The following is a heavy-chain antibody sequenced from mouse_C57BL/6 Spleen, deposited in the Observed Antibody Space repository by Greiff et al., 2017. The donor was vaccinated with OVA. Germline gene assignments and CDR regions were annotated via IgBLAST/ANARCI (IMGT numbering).Heavy chain of an antibody. V-gene: IGHV1-50*01. CDR3: ARGVVTYYFDY. D-gene: IGHD2-2*01. Sequence: QVHVKQPGAELVKPGASVKLSCKASGYTFTSYWMQWVKQRPGQGLEWIGEIDPSDSYNNYNQKFKGKATVTVDTSSSTAYMQLSSLTAEDSAVYYCARGVVTYYFDYWGQGTTLTVSS. J-gene: IGHJ2*01. CDR2: IDPSDSYN. CDR1: GYTFTSYW.